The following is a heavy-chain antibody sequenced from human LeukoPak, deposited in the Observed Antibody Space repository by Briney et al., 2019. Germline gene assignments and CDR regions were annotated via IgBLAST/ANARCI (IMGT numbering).Heavy chain of an antibody. D-gene: IGHD2-2*01. CDR3: ARRRRAAAAVTLDY. Sequence: ASVKVSCKASGYTFTSYDINWLRQATGQGLEWMGWMNPNSGNTGYAQKFQGRVTMTRNTSISTAYMELSSLRSEDTAVYYCARRRRAAAAVTLDYWGQGTLVTVSS. CDR2: MNPNSGNT. J-gene: IGHJ4*02. CDR1: GYTFTSYD. V-gene: IGHV1-8*01.